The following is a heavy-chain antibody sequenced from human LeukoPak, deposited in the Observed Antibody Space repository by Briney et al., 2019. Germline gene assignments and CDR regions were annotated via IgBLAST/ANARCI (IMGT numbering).Heavy chain of an antibody. Sequence: KAGRSLRLSCAASGFTFSDYYMSWIRQAPGKGLEWVSYISSSSSYTNYADSVKGRFTISRDNAKNSLYLQMNSLRAEDTAVYYCARIRDYDILTGYYAPPDYWGQGTLVTVSS. V-gene: IGHV3-11*03. CDR3: ARIRDYDILTGYYAPPDY. D-gene: IGHD3-9*01. CDR2: ISSSSSYT. CDR1: GFTFSDYY. J-gene: IGHJ4*02.